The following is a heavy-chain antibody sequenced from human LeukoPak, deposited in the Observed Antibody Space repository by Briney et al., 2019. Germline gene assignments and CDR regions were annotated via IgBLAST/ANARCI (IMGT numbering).Heavy chain of an antibody. CDR1: GGSISSSSYY. V-gene: IGHV4-39*01. CDR2: IYYSGST. Sequence: PSETLSLTCIVSGGSISSSSYYWGWIRQPPGKGLEWIGTIYYSGSTYYNPSLKSRVTISVDTSKNQFSLTLTSVTAADTAVYYCARHSSAWGFDYWGQGMLVTVSS. J-gene: IGHJ4*02. D-gene: IGHD6-19*01. CDR3: ARHSSAWGFDY.